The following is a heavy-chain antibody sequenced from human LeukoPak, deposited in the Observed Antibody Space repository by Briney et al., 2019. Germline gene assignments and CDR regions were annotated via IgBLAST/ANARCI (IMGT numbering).Heavy chain of an antibody. J-gene: IGHJ4*02. CDR1: GGSFSGYY. D-gene: IGHD3-3*01. Sequence: SETLSLTCAVYGGSFSGYYWSWIRQPPGKGLEWIGEINHSGSTNYNPSLKSRVTISVDTSKNQFSLKLSSVTAADTAVYYCATSQGYDFWSGYYPYYFDYWGQGTLVTVSS. V-gene: IGHV4-34*01. CDR2: INHSGST. CDR3: ATSQGYDFWSGYYPYYFDY.